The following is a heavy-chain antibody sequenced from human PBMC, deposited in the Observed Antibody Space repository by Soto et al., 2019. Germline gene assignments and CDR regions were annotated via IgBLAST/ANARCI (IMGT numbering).Heavy chain of an antibody. CDR1: GFTFNNYG. V-gene: IGHV3-33*01. CDR3: ARHSWND. Sequence: GGSLRLSCAASGFTFNNYGMHWVRQAPGKGLEWLAVIWNDGSNSSYANSVKGRFTISRDNSKNTLYLQMSSLRAEDTAVYYCARHSWNDWGQGTLVTVSS. CDR2: IWNDGSNS. D-gene: IGHD1-1*01. J-gene: IGHJ4*02.